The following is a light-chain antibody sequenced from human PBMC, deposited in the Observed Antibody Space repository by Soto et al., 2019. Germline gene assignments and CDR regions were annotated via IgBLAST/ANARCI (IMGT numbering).Light chain of an antibody. Sequence: DIQMTQSPSSLSTSVGARVTITCRTSQSISSYLNWYQQKPGKAPKLLIYAASSLQSGVPSRFSGSGSGTDFTLTISSLQPEDFATYYCQQSYSTPLYTFGQGTKVDIK. CDR2: AAS. CDR3: QQSYSTPLYT. V-gene: IGKV1-39*01. CDR1: QSISSY. J-gene: IGKJ2*01.